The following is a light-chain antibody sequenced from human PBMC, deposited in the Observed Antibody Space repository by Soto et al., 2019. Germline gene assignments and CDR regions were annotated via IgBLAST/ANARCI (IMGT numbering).Light chain of an antibody. V-gene: IGLV1-40*01. J-gene: IGLJ1*01. CDR3: QSYDSSLSVHIFV. CDR1: SSNIGAGYD. CDR2: DIN. Sequence: QSVLTQPPSVSGAPGQRVTISCTGSSSNIGAGYDVHWYQQLPGAAPKLLIYDINNRPSGVPDRFSGSKSDTSASLAITGLQAEDEAGYYCQSYDSSLSVHIFVFGTGTKVTVL.